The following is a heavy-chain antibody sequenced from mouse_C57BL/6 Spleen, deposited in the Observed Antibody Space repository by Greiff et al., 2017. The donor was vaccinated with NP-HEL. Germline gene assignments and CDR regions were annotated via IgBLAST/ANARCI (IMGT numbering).Heavy chain of an antibody. CDR3: ARRRYGSSGYAMDY. CDR2: IWSGGST. J-gene: IGHJ4*01. Sequence: QVQLKESGPGLVQPSQSLSITCTVSGFSLTSYGVHWVRQSPGKGLEWLGVIWSGGSTDYNAAFISRLSISKDNSKSQVFFKMNSLQADDTAIYYCARRRYGSSGYAMDYWGQGTSVTVSS. D-gene: IGHD1-1*01. V-gene: IGHV2-2*01. CDR1: GFSLTSYG.